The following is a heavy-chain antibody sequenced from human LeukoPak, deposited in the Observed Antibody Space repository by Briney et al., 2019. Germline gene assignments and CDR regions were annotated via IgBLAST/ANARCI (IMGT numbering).Heavy chain of an antibody. CDR2: ISDSGDTT. Sequence: PGGSLRLSCAASGFTFSTYSIHWVRQAPGKGLEWVSYISDSGDTTYYADSVKGRFTISRDNAKNSLYLQMNSLRAEDTAVYYCARDKDSSGYDAFDIWGQGTMVTVSS. CDR3: ARDKDSSGYDAFDI. V-gene: IGHV3-48*04. CDR1: GFTFSTYS. J-gene: IGHJ3*02. D-gene: IGHD3-22*01.